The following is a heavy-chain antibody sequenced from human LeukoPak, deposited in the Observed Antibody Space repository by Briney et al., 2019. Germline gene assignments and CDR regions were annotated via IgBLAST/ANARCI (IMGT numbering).Heavy chain of an antibody. V-gene: IGHV3-13*01. J-gene: IGHJ4*02. CDR2: IGIRGDT. Sequence: GGSLRLSCAASGFTFIDYDMHWVRQVIGKGLEWVSAIGIRGDTHYSGSVKGRFTISRENAASSLYLQMNSLRAEDTAVYYCARGGIQVSGIDEFDYWGQGTLVTVSS. CDR1: GFTFIDYD. D-gene: IGHD6-19*01. CDR3: ARGGIQVSGIDEFDY.